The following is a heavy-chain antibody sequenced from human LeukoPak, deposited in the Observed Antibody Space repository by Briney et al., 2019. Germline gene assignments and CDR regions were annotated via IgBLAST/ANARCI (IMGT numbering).Heavy chain of an antibody. CDR3: AGGRTDIVVVPATLRNYYFDY. D-gene: IGHD2-2*01. J-gene: IGHJ4*02. Sequence: SVKVSCKASGGTFSSYDISWVRQAPGQGLEWMGGIMPMFGKANYAQKFQGRVTITADKATSTAYMELSSLRSEDTAVYYCAGGRTDIVVVPATLRNYYFDYWGQGTLVTVSS. CDR2: IMPMFGKA. CDR1: GGTFSSYD. V-gene: IGHV1-69*06.